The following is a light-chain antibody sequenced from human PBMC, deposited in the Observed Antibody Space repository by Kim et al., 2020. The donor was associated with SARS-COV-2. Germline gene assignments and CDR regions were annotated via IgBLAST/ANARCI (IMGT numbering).Light chain of an antibody. J-gene: IGLJ3*02. CDR1: NLRSYY. V-gene: IGLV3-19*01. CDR2: CKN. Sequence: ALGEKVIMTSHGGNLRSYYSGWYQQQPGQAPVLLINCKNNRPSGIPDRFSGSSSANTASLTITGAQAEEEADYYCSSPHSSGNHLVFGGGTQLTVL. CDR3: SSPHSSGNHLV.